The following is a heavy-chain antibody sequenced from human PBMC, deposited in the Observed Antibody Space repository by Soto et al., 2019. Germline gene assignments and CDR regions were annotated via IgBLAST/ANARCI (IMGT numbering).Heavy chain of an antibody. V-gene: IGHV1-18*01. CDR3: AAESVTKTTRMDY. D-gene: IGHD4-17*01. CDR1: GFTFSNYG. J-gene: IGHJ4*02. Sequence: ASVKVSCKASGFTFSNYGITWLRQVPGQGLEWIGWIIAYNGNTNYAQELQERVTITTDMSTSTAYMELSSLRSEDTAVYYCAAESVTKTTRMDYWGQGTLVTVSS. CDR2: IIAYNGNT.